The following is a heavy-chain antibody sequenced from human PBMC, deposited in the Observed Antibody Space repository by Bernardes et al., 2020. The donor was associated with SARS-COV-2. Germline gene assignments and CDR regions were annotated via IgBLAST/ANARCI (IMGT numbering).Heavy chain of an antibody. J-gene: IGHJ5*02. CDR2: IYPGDSNT. Sequence: GESLQISCKGFGYTFTNYWVAWVRQMPGEGLQWMAIIYPGDSNTIYNPSFQGQVTISADKSINTAYLQWSSLKASDTAMYYCARRYCSRTNCYWFDPWGQGTLVTVSS. V-gene: IGHV5-51*01. CDR1: GYTFTNYW. D-gene: IGHD2-2*01. CDR3: ARRYCSRTNCYWFDP.